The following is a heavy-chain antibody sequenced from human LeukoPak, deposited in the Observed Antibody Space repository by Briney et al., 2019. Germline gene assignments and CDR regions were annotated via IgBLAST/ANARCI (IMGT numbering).Heavy chain of an antibody. CDR2: INPNSGGT. J-gene: IGHJ4*02. V-gene: IGHV1-2*02. CDR1: GYTFNGFY. D-gene: IGHD5-24*01. CDR3: ARWMATVTAPDY. Sequence: ASVKVSCKASGYTFNGFYLHWVRQAPGQGLEWMGWINPNSGGTNYAQKFQGRVTMTRDTSISTAYMELSRLRSDDTAVYYCARWMATVTAPDYWGQGTLVTVSS.